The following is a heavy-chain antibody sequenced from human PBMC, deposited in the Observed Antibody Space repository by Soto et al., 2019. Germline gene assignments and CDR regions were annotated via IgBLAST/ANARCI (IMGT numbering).Heavy chain of an antibody. Sequence: PETLRATYTVSGGPISSYYWRCGRQSLGKGLEWIGYIYYSGSTNYNPSLKSRVTISVDTYKNQFSLPLSSVTAADTAVYYCARVVTQIGLDWFDPWGQGTMVTVS. CDR2: IYYSGST. J-gene: IGHJ5*02. CDR3: ARVVTQIGLDWFDP. V-gene: IGHV4-59*01. D-gene: IGHD3-16*02. CDR1: GGPISSYY.